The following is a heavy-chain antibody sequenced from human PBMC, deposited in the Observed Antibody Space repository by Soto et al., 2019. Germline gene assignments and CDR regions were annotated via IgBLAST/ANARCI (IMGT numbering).Heavy chain of an antibody. CDR3: ARIRYDFWSGYHYGMDV. Sequence: SGPTLVNPTQTLTLTCTFSGFSLSTSGMCVSWIRQPPGKALEWLALIDWDDDKYYSTSLKTRLTISKDTSKNQVVLTMTNMDPVDTATYYCARIRYDFWSGYHYGMDVWGQGTTVTVSS. V-gene: IGHV2-70*01. J-gene: IGHJ6*02. CDR1: GFSLSTSGMC. CDR2: IDWDDDK. D-gene: IGHD3-3*01.